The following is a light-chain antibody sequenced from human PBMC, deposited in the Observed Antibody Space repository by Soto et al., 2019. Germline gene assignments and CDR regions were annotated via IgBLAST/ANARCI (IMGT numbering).Light chain of an antibody. J-gene: IGLJ1*01. V-gene: IGLV3-1*01. CDR1: KLGNKY. CDR3: TSYTSSSPYV. Sequence: SYELTQPPSVSVSPGQTATITCSGDKLGNKYVCWYQQKPGQSPVLVIYQDVKRPSGIPERFSGSKSGNTASLTISGVQVEDEADYYCTSYTSSSPYVFGTGTKVTVL. CDR2: QDV.